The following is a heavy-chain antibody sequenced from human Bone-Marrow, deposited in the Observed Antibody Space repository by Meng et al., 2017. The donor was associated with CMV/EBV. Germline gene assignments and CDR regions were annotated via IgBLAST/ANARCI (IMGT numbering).Heavy chain of an antibody. D-gene: IGHD3-3*01. Sequence: SVKVSCKASGYTFTGYYMHWVRQAPGQGLEWMGGIIPIFGTANYAQKFKGRVTITTDESTSTAYMELSSLRSEDTAVYYCAYYDFWSGLDPYYYYYGMDVWGQGTTVTVSS. CDR2: IIPIFGTA. V-gene: IGHV1-69*05. CDR1: GYTFTGYY. CDR3: AYYDFWSGLDPYYYYYGMDV. J-gene: IGHJ6*02.